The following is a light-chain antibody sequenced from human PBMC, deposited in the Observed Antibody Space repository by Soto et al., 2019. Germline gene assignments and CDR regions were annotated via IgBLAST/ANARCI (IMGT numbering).Light chain of an antibody. Sequence: EIVLTQSPGTLSLSPGERATLSCRASQSVSSTYLAWYQQKPGQAPSLLMYGASRRATGIPERFSGSGSGTDFTLTISRLEPEDFAVYYCQQYGSSHRTFGQGTKVDIK. J-gene: IGKJ1*01. CDR2: GAS. V-gene: IGKV3-20*01. CDR1: QSVSSTY. CDR3: QQYGSSHRT.